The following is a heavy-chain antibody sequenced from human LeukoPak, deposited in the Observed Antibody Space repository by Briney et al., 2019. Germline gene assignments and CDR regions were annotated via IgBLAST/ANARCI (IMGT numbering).Heavy chain of an antibody. CDR2: IFYGATT. J-gene: IGHJ3*01. V-gene: IGHV4-39*07. Sequence: SETLSLTCIVSRGSISSSNYYWGWFRQPPGKGLEWIGSIFYGATTYYNPSLKSRVTMSIDTSKNQFSLKLSSMTAADTAVYYCAGDRSGNRWYPDGFDLWGQGTMVTVSS. D-gene: IGHD1-26*01. CDR3: AGDRSGNRWYPDGFDL. CDR1: RGSISSSNYY.